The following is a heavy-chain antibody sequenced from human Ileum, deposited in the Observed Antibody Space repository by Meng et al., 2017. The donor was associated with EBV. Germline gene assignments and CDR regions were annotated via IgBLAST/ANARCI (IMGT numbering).Heavy chain of an antibody. CDR3: ARGSLEADEDPG. V-gene: IGHV7-4-1*02. D-gene: IGHD6-13*01. Sequence: QVQLVQSGAEVKXPXSSVKVSCKASGGTFSSYAVNWVRQAPGQGLEWMGWINTITGDPTYAQGFTGRFVFSLDTSVSTAYLQISSLKTDDTAVYYCARGSLEADEDPGWGQGTLVTVSS. CDR1: GGTFSSYA. J-gene: IGHJ4*02. CDR2: INTITGDP.